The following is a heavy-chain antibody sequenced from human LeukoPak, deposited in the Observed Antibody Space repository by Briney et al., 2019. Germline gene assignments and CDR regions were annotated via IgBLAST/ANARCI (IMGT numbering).Heavy chain of an antibody. CDR2: IYHSGST. Sequence: SETLSLTCTVSGYSISSGYYWGWIRQPPGKGLEWIGSIYHSGSTYYNPSLKSRVTISVDTSKNQFSLKLSSVTAADTAVYYCAREGEMLYDYWGQGTLVTVSS. CDR3: AREGEMLYDY. CDR1: GYSISSGYY. V-gene: IGHV4-38-2*02. D-gene: IGHD5-24*01. J-gene: IGHJ4*02.